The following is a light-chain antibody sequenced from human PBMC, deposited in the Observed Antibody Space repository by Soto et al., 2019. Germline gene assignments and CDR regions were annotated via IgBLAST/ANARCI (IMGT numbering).Light chain of an antibody. J-gene: IGKJ1*01. CDR1: QSVSSSY. CDR3: QQYGSSPGT. CDR2: GAS. V-gene: IGKV3-20*01. Sequence: EIVLTRSPGSLSLSPGEIANLSCMASQSVSSSYLAWYQQKPGQAPRLLIYGASSRATGIPDRFSGSGSGTDFTLTISRLEPEDFAVYYCQQYGSSPGTFGQGTKVDIK.